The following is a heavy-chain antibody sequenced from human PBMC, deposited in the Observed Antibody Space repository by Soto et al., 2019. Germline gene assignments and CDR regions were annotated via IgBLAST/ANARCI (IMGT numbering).Heavy chain of an antibody. D-gene: IGHD6-19*01. Sequence: PSETLSLTCDVSGASITTYYWTWIRQAPGKGLEWIGNVYHTGSTDYNSSLKSRVTISVDTSKNQFSLNMNSVTAADTAVYYCARRLFGSGWTLDSCGQGALVTVS. V-gene: IGHV4-59*01. J-gene: IGHJ4*02. CDR2: VYHTGST. CDR1: GASITTYY. CDR3: ARRLFGSGWTLDS.